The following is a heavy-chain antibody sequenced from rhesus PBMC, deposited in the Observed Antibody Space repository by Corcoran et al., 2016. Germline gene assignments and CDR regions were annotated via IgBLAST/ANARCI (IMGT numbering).Heavy chain of an antibody. CDR1: GFTFSNVW. CDR2: IKNKADGGTA. Sequence: EVQLVESGGGLVQPGGSLRLSCAASGFTFSNVWMNWVRPAPGSGLDWGGRIKNKADGGTAAYTESVKGRFTISRDDSKNTLYLQMNSLQTEDTAVYYCARGSDDYWGQGVLVTVSS. CDR3: ARGSDDY. V-gene: IGHV3-16*01. J-gene: IGHJ4*01.